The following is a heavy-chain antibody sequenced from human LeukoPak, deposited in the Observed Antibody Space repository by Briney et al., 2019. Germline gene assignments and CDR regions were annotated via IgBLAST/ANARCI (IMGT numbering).Heavy chain of an antibody. Sequence: GGSLRLSCAASGFTFSSYWMSWVRQAPGKGLEWVANIKQDGSEKYYVDSVKGRFTISRDNAKNSLYLQMNSLRAEDTAVYYCARDSPFMVAYLRTPVDAFDIWGQGTMVTVSS. CDR2: IKQDGSEK. D-gene: IGHD3-10*01. CDR3: ARDSPFMVAYLRTPVDAFDI. CDR1: GFTFSSYW. V-gene: IGHV3-7*03. J-gene: IGHJ3*02.